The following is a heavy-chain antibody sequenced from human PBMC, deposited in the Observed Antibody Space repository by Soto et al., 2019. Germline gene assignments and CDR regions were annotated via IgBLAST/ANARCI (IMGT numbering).Heavy chain of an antibody. CDR3: VRGSSSYYDYGMDV. CDR2: IYDSGST. J-gene: IGHJ6*02. V-gene: IGHV4-30-2*01. Sequence: QLQLQESGSGLVRPSQTLSLTCAVSGDSISRGGYSWTWIRQPPGKALEWIGNIYDSGSTSYNPSLKSRVTISVDRSRNQFSLKLTSVTAADTAVYFCVRGSSSYYDYGMDVWGQGTTVTVSS. D-gene: IGHD6-6*01. CDR1: GDSISRGGYS.